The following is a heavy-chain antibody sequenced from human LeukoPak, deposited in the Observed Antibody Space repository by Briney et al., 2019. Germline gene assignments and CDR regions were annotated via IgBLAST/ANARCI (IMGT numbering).Heavy chain of an antibody. D-gene: IGHD2-21*01. J-gene: IGHJ4*02. V-gene: IGHV3-21*01. CDR2: ISSSSSYI. Sequence: GGSLRLSCAASGFTFSSYSMNWVRQAPGKGLEWVSSISSSSSYIYYADSVKGRFTISRDNAKNSLYLQMNSLRAEDTAVYYCARALGQPISHSDYWGQGTLVTVSS. CDR3: ARALGQPISHSDY. CDR1: GFTFSSYS.